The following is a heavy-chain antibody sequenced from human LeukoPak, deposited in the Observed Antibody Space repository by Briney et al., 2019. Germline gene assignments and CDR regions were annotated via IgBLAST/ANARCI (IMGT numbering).Heavy chain of an antibody. V-gene: IGHV4-61*08. J-gene: IGHJ4*02. CDR2: IYYSGST. CDR3: ARDSSRGAFDY. Sequence: SETLSLTCTVSGGSISSGGYYWSWIRQPPGKGLERIGYIYYSGSTNYNPSLKSRVTISVDTSKNQFSLKLSSVTAADTAVYYCARDSSRGAFDYWGQGTLVTVSS. CDR1: GGSISSGGYY.